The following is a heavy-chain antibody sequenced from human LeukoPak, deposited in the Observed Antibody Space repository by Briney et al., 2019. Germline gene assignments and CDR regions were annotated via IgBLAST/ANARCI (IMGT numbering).Heavy chain of an antibody. CDR2: INSDGSIT. J-gene: IGHJ6*02. V-gene: IGHV3-74*01. Sequence: PGGSLRLSCAASGFTFTTYWMHWVRQAPGEGLVWVSHINSDGSITSYADSVKGRFTISRDNAKNTPYLQMNSLRAEDTAVYYCARDAVDTANAVWGQGTTVTVSS. CDR3: ARDAVDTANAV. D-gene: IGHD5-18*01. CDR1: GFTFTTYW.